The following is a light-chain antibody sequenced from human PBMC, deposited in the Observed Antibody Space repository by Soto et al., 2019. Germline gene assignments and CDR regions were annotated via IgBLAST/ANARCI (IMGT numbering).Light chain of an antibody. V-gene: IGKV1-39*01. CDR1: QSIRNY. Sequence: IQMTQSPSSLFASVGDRVTITCRASQSIRNYLNWYQQKPGKAPKLMXYAASSLQNGVPSRFSGSGSGADLTLTISSLQSEAFAVYYCQQYNTWRSIRFGQGTRLEIK. J-gene: IGKJ5*01. CDR3: QQYNTWRSIR. CDR2: AAS.